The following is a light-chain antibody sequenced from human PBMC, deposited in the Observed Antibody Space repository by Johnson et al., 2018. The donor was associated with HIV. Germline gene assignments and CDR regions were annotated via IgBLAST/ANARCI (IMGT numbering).Light chain of an antibody. V-gene: IGLV1-51*02. Sequence: HSVLTQPPSVSAAPGQKVTISCSGTSSNIGNNYISWYQQLPGTAPKLLIYENNKRPSGIPDRFSGSKSGTSATLGITGLQTGAEADYYCGTWDSSLSAGIFGPGTKVTVL. CDR1: SSNIGNNY. CDR2: ENN. J-gene: IGLJ1*01. CDR3: GTWDSSLSAGI.